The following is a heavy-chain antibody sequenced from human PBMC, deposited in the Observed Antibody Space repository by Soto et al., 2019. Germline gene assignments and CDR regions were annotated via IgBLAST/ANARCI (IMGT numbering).Heavy chain of an antibody. D-gene: IGHD2-2*01. V-gene: IGHV1-69*02. CDR1: GGTFSSYT. Sequence: GASVKVSCKASGGTFSSYTIIWVRQAPGQGLEWMGRIIPILGIANYAQKFQGRVTITADKSTSTAYMELSSLRSEDTAVYYCAGCSSTSCFYYYGMDVWGQGTTVTVSS. J-gene: IGHJ6*02. CDR2: IIPILGIA. CDR3: AGCSSTSCFYYYGMDV.